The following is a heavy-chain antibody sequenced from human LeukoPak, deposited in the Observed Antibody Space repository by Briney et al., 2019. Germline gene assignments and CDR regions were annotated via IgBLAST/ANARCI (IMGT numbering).Heavy chain of an antibody. Sequence: GGSLRLSCAASGFTFSDYKFHWVRQAPGKGLEWVSYISQSSSRIFYTDSVKGRFTISRDNAQSSLYLQMNSLRAEDTAIYYCVRELKDVDDYVNWGQGTLVTVSS. CDR1: GFTFSDYK. CDR2: ISQSSSRI. D-gene: IGHD4/OR15-4a*01. J-gene: IGHJ1*01. V-gene: IGHV3-48*01. CDR3: VRELKDVDDYVN.